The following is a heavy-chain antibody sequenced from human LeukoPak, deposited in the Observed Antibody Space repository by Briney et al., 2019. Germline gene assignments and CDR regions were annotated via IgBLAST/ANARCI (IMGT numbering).Heavy chain of an antibody. Sequence: APVKVSCKASGYTFTGYYMHWVRQAPAQGLEWMGWINTYVGGESFTQKFQGRVTMTRDTSISTAYMELSRLRPDDTAVYYCARVGFCSGGLCPYYFDYWGQGTLVT. CDR2: INTYVGGE. D-gene: IGHD2-15*01. V-gene: IGHV1-2*02. J-gene: IGHJ4*02. CDR3: ARVGFCSGGLCPYYFDY. CDR1: GYTFTGYY.